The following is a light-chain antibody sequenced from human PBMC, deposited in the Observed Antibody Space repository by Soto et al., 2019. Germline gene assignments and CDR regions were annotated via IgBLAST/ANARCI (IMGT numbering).Light chain of an antibody. CDR2: EVS. CDR1: SSDVGGYDY. CDR3: SSYTRSSVSVL. V-gene: IGLV2-14*01. Sequence: QSALTQPASVSGSPGQSITISCTGTSSDVGGYDYVSWYQHHPGKAPKLIIYEVSNRPSGVSNRFSGSKSGNTASLTISGLQAEDQADYYCSSYTRSSVSVLFGGGTKLTVL. J-gene: IGLJ2*01.